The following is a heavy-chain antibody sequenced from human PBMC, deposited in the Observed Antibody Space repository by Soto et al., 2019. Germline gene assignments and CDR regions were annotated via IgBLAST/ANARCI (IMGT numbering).Heavy chain of an antibody. CDR3: ARKHSLDYIRWGLDP. Sequence: ASVKVSCKASGYPFSDNQLHWLLRAPGQGLEWMGRINPKSDDTNYAQKFQGRVTMTRDTSIDTAYLELTGLTSDDTATYYCARKHSLDYIRWGLDPWGQGTLVTVSS. CDR1: GYPFSDNQ. J-gene: IGHJ5*02. V-gene: IGHV1-2*02. D-gene: IGHD4-4*01. CDR2: INPKSDDT.